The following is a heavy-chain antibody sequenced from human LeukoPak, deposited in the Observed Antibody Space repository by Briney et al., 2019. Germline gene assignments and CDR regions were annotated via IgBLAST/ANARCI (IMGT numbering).Heavy chain of an antibody. CDR3: ARGRRYCSSTSCYAYWYFDL. Sequence: ASVKVSCKASGYTFTGYYMHWVRQAPGQGLEWMGRINPNSGGTNYAQKFQGRVTMTRDTSISTAYMELSRLRSDDTAVYYCARGRRYCSSTSCYAYWYFDLWGRGTLVTVSS. CDR2: INPNSGGT. CDR1: GYTFTGYY. V-gene: IGHV1-2*06. J-gene: IGHJ2*01. D-gene: IGHD2-2*01.